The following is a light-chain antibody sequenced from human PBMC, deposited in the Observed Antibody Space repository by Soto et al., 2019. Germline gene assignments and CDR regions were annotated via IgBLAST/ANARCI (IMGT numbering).Light chain of an antibody. CDR1: QSLLHRDGKNS. CDR3: MQRVKLLLYT. J-gene: IGKJ2*01. V-gene: IGKV2D-29*01. Sequence: DIVMTQTPLSLSVTPGQPASISCKSSQSLLHRDGKNSLYWYLQKPGQPPQLLLYEVSNRFSGVPARFSGRGSWTDFTLKTSRVVAEDVVVDYCMQRVKLLLYTFGQGTKLEIK. CDR2: EVS.